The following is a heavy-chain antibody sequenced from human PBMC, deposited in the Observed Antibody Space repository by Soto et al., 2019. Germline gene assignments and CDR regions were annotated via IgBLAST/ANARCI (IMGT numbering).Heavy chain of an antibody. CDR3: ARGTMTAVSKTDS. CDR1: GFTFTTYS. V-gene: IGHV3-48*01. D-gene: IGHD4-17*01. Sequence: VQLVESGGGLVQPGGSLRLSCAASGFTFTTYSMNWVRLAPGKGLEWLSYISNTGSTIYYADSVKGRFTISRDNAKNSLYLQMSGLRVEDTTVYYCARGTMTAVSKTDSWGQGALVTVS. J-gene: IGHJ4*02. CDR2: ISNTGSTI.